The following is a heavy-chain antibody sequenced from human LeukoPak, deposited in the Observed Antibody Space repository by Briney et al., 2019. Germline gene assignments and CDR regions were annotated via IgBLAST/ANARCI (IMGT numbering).Heavy chain of an antibody. CDR1: GFTFSSYT. J-gene: IGHJ4*02. V-gene: IGHV3-21*04. Sequence: PGGSLRLSCAASGFTFSSYTMNWVRQAPGKGLEWVSSISSSRSYKYYADSVKGRFTISRDNAKNSLYLQMNSLRAEDTAVYYCANEVFSSGWHGLDYWGQGTLLTVSS. CDR3: ANEVFSSGWHGLDY. CDR2: ISSSRSYK. D-gene: IGHD6-19*01.